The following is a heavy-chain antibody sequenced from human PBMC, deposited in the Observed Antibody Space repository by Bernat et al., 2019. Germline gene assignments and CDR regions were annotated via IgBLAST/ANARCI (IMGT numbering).Heavy chain of an antibody. J-gene: IGHJ4*02. D-gene: IGHD3-10*01. CDR2: ISGSGGST. V-gene: IGHV3-23*01. CDR3: ANTYGSGFFDY. Sequence: EVQLLESGGGLVQPGGSLRLSCAASGFTFSSYAMSWVRQAPGKGLEWVSAISGSGGSTYYADSVKGRFTISRDNSKNTLYLQMKSLRDEDTAVYYCANTYGSGFFDYWGQGTLVTVSS. CDR1: GFTFSSYA.